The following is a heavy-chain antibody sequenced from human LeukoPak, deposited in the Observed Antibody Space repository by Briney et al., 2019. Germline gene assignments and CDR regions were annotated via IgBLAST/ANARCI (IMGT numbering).Heavy chain of an antibody. V-gene: IGHV1-18*01. CDR2: ISAHNGNT. Sequence: ASVKVSCKASGYTFTSYGISWVRQAPGQGLEWMGWISAHNGNTNYAQKLQGRVTMTTDTSTSTAYMELRSLRSDDTAVYYCARQLNPSYYDFWSGYRWFDPWGQGTLVTVSS. CDR1: GYTFTSYG. D-gene: IGHD3-3*01. J-gene: IGHJ5*02. CDR3: ARQLNPSYYDFWSGYRWFDP.